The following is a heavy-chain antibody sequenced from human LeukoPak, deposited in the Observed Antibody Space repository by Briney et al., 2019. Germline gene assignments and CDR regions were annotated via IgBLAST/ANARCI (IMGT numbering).Heavy chain of an antibody. Sequence: GGSLSLSCAASGFTFSSYSMNWVRQAPGKGLEWVSSISCSSSYIYYADSVKGRFTVSRDNAKNSLYLQMNSLGAEDTAVYYCARDGDNWNYSLFVYWGQGTLVTVSS. D-gene: IGHD1-7*01. CDR1: GFTFSSYS. V-gene: IGHV3-21*01. CDR3: ARDGDNWNYSLFVY. J-gene: IGHJ4*02. CDR2: ISCSSSYI.